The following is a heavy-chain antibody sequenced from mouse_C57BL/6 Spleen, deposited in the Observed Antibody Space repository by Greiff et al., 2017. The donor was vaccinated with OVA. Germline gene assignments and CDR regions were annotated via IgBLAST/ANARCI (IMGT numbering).Heavy chain of an antibody. J-gene: IGHJ1*03. D-gene: IGHD1-1*01. CDR2: IYPRDGST. Sequence: VKLVESDAELVKPGASVKISCKVSGYTFTDHTIHWMKQRPEQGLEWIGYIYPRDGSTKYNEKFKGKAKLTADKSSSTAYMQLNSLTSEDSAVYFCARSKDCYGSSFYWYFDVWGTGTTVTVSS. CDR1: GYTFTDHT. CDR3: ARSKDCYGSSFYWYFDV. V-gene: IGHV1-78*01.